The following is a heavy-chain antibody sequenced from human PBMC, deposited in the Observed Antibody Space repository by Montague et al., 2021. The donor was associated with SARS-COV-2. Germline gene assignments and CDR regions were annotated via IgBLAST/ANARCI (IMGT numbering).Heavy chain of an antibody. Sequence: SETLSLTCSVSGESIGGFFWNWIRQPAGKGLEWIGRIYPSGGTDYNPSLESRVTMSVDTSKNQFSLKVNSVTAADTAMYYCARGVVAATPVVDYWGRGTLVTVSS. CDR1: GESIGGFF. J-gene: IGHJ4*02. CDR3: ARGVVAATPVVDY. CDR2: IYPSGGT. D-gene: IGHD2-15*01. V-gene: IGHV4-4*07.